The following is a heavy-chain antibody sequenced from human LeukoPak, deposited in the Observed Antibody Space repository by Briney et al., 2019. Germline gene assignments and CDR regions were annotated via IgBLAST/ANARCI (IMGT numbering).Heavy chain of an antibody. CDR3: ARWRGGPPFDY. CDR2: ISADGGTT. J-gene: IGHJ4*02. V-gene: IGHV3-64*02. CDR1: GFSFRGYG. Sequence: PGGSLRLSCAASGFSFRGYGMHWVRQAPGKGLEYVSAISADGGTTYYADSVKDRFIISRDNAKNTLYLQMGSLRNEDMAVYYCARWRGGPPFDYWGQGTLVIVSS.